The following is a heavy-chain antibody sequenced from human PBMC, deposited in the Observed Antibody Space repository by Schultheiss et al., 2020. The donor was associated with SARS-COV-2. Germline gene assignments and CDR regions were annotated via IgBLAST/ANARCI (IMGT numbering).Heavy chain of an antibody. CDR1: GGSFSGYY. J-gene: IGHJ4*02. D-gene: IGHD7-27*01. Sequence: SETLSLTCAVYGGSFSGYYWSWIRQPPGKGLEWIGEINHSGSTNYNPSLKSRVTISVDTSKNQFSLKLSSVTAADTAVYYCAINKLGQIFDYWGQGTLVTVSS. CDR2: INHSGST. CDR3: AINKLGQIFDY. V-gene: IGHV4-34*01.